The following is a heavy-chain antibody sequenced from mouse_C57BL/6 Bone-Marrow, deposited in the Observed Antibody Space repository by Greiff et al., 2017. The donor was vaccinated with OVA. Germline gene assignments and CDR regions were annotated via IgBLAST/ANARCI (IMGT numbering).Heavy chain of an antibody. CDR2: INPNNGGT. Sequence: EVQLQQSGPELVKPGASVKISCKASGYTFTDYYMNWVKQSHGKSLEWIGDINPNNGGTSYNQKFKGKATLTVDKSSSTAYLELRSLTSEDSAVYYCARDTTVVEDHYYAMDYWGQGTSVTVSS. V-gene: IGHV1-26*01. CDR1: GYTFTDYY. J-gene: IGHJ4*01. CDR3: ARDTTVVEDHYYAMDY. D-gene: IGHD1-1*01.